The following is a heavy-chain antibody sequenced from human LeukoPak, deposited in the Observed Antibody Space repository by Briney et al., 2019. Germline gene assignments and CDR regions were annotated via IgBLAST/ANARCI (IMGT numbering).Heavy chain of an antibody. CDR2: ISGSGGST. CDR1: GFTFSSYA. Sequence: GGSLRLSCAASGFTFSSYAMSWVRQAPGKGLEWVSAISGSGGSTYYADSVKGRFTISRDNSKNTLYLQMNSLRAEDTAVYYCAKDFLVVVPAAIRGFRYFDYWGQGILVTVSS. CDR3: AKDFLVVVPAAIRGFRYFDY. V-gene: IGHV3-23*01. J-gene: IGHJ4*02. D-gene: IGHD2-2*01.